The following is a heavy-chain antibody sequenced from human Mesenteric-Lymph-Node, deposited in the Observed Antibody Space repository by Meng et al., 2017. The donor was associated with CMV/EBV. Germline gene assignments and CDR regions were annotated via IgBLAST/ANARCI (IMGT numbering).Heavy chain of an antibody. CDR2: INTNTGNP. J-gene: IGHJ2*01. CDR1: GYTFNSYA. Sequence: SGYTFNSYAMNWVRQAPGQGLEWMGWINTNTGNPTYAQGFTGRFVFSLDTSVSTAYLQISSLKAEDTAVYYCARRTAAGAGWYFDLWGRGTLVTVSS. D-gene: IGHD6-13*01. V-gene: IGHV7-4-1*02. CDR3: ARRTAAGAGWYFDL.